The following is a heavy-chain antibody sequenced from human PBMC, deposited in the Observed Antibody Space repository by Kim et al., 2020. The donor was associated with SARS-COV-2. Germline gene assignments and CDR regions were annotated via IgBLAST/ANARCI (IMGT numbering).Heavy chain of an antibody. CDR2: IYYSGST. J-gene: IGHJ2*01. V-gene: IGHV4-59*01. Sequence: SETLSLTCTVSGGSISSYYWSWIRQPPGKGLEWIGYIYYSGSTNYNPSLKSRVTISVDTSKNQFSLKLSSVTAADTAVYYCARRTLGINIHKWYFDLWGRGTLVTVSS. CDR1: GGSISSYY. CDR3: ARRTLGINIHKWYFDL.